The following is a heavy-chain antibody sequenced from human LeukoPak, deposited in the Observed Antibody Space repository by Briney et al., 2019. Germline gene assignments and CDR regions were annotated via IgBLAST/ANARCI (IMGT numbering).Heavy chain of an antibody. D-gene: IGHD4-23*01. CDR3: ANIFGGNSHRSDY. Sequence: GGSLRLSCAASGFTFSSAWMSWVRQAPGQGLEWLGRIKTKTDGGATDYAAPVKGRFTISRDDSKDTLYLQMNSLKSDDTAVYYCANIFGGNSHRSDYWGQGTLVTVSS. J-gene: IGHJ4*02. CDR2: IKTKTDGGAT. CDR1: GFTFSSAW. V-gene: IGHV3-15*01.